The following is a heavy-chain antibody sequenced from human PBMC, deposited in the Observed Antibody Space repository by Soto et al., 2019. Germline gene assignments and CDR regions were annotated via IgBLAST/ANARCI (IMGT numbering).Heavy chain of an antibody. CDR2: INHSGST. Sequence: SETLSLTCAVYGGSFSGYYWSWIRQPPGKGLEWIGEINHSGSTNYNPSLKSRVTISVDTSKNQFSLKLSSVTAADTAVYYCARHYYGSGSYYGYYYYYGMDVWGQGTTVTVSS. J-gene: IGHJ6*02. CDR3: ARHYYGSGSYYGYYYYYGMDV. CDR1: GGSFSGYY. V-gene: IGHV4-34*01. D-gene: IGHD3-10*01.